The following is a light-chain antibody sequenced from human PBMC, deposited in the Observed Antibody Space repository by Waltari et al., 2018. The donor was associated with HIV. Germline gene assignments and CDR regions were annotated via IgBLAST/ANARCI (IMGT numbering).Light chain of an antibody. CDR3: AAWDDSLSGLV. Sequence: QSVLTQPPSASGTPGQRVTISCSGSSSNIGSNYVYWYQQLPGTAPKLLIYRNNPRPSGVPDRFSGSKSGTSASRAISGLRSEDEADYYCAAWDDSLSGLVFGGGTKLTVL. V-gene: IGLV1-47*01. CDR2: RNN. CDR1: SSNIGSNY. J-gene: IGLJ2*01.